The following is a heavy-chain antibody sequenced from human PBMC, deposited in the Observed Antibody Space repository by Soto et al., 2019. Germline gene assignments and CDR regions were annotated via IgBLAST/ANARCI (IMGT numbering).Heavy chain of an antibody. Sequence: LRLSCAASGFTFSSYAMSWVRQAPGKGLEWVSAISGSGGSTYYADSVKGRFTISRDNSKNTLYLQMNSLRAEDTAVYYCAKDGDIVVVPAAPNWFDPWGQGTLVTVSS. CDR3: AKDGDIVVVPAAPNWFDP. D-gene: IGHD2-2*01. CDR2: ISGSGGST. V-gene: IGHV3-23*01. J-gene: IGHJ5*02. CDR1: GFTFSSYA.